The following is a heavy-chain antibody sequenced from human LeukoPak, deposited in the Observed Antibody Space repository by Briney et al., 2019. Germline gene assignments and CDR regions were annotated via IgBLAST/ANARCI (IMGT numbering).Heavy chain of an antibody. V-gene: IGHV4-30-4*08. CDR1: AGSISSNDYY. Sequence: PSETLSLTCTVSAGSISSNDYYWSWIRRPPGKGLEWIGFIYYSGSTYYNPSLKSRVSSSIDTSKNQFSLKLSSVTAADTAVYYCARGLRVATDYFDYWGQGTLVTVSS. CDR3: ARGLRVATDYFDY. CDR2: IYYSGST. J-gene: IGHJ4*02. D-gene: IGHD5-12*01.